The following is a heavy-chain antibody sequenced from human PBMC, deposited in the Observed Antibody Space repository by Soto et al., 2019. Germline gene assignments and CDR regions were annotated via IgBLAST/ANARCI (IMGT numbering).Heavy chain of an antibody. CDR2: IWSAGNT. Sequence: HPGGFRGLSCAASGFTVSSKYMSWVRQAPGKGLEWVSVIWSAGNTYYADPVRGRFTISRDNSKNTLYLEMSSLRADDTAVYYCAREAPMDVWGQGTTVTVSS. V-gene: IGHV3-53*01. CDR3: AREAPMDV. J-gene: IGHJ6*02. CDR1: GFTVSSKY.